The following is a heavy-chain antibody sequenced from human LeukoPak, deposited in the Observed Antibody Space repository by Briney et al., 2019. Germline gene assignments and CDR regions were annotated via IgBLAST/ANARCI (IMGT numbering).Heavy chain of an antibody. V-gene: IGHV4-59*01. CDR2: IYYSGST. CDR1: GGSISSYY. CDR3: ARGAYYYDSSAGDAFDI. D-gene: IGHD3-22*01. Sequence: KASETLSLTCTVSGGSISSYYWSWIRQPPGKGLEWIGYIYYSGSTNYNPSLKSRVTISVDTSKNQFSLKLSSVTAADTAVYYCARGAYYYDSSAGDAFDIWGQGTMVTVSS. J-gene: IGHJ3*02.